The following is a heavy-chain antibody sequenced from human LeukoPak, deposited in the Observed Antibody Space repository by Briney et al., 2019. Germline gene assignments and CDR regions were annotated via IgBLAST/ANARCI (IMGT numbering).Heavy chain of an antibody. V-gene: IGHV3-74*01. CDR2: INSDGSIT. D-gene: IGHD3-22*01. Sequence: GGSLRLSCAASGFTFTTYWMHWVRQAPGKGLLWVSRINSDGSITNYADSVKGRFTISRDNVKNTLYLQMNSLRVEDTAVYYCARDDTHSDTSGSFYDAFDIWGQGTMVTVSS. J-gene: IGHJ3*02. CDR3: ARDDTHSDTSGSFYDAFDI. CDR1: GFTFTTYW.